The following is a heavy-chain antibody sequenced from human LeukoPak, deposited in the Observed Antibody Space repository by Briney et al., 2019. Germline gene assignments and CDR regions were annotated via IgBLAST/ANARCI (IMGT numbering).Heavy chain of an antibody. CDR3: AKDPSGDSFGSYGLDV. CDR1: GFTFSSYD. D-gene: IGHD5-18*01. CDR2: ISYDGSNK. J-gene: IGHJ6*02. Sequence: GGSLGLSCAASGFTFSSYDMHWVRQAPGKGLEWVAVISYDGSNKYYAASVKGRFTISRDNSKNTLYLQMNSRRPEDTAVCYCAKDPSGDSFGSYGLDVWGQGTTVTVSS. V-gene: IGHV3-30*18.